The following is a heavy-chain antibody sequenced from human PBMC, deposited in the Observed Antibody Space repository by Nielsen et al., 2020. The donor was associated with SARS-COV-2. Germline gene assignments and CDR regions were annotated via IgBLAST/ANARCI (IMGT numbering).Heavy chain of an antibody. CDR1: GYTFTSYD. D-gene: IGHD6-6*01. V-gene: IGHV1-8*01. Sequence: ASVKVSCKASGYTFTSYDINWVRQATGQGLEWMGWMNPNSGNTGYAQKFQGRVTMTRNTSISTAYMELSSLRSEDTAVYYCARGHTSIAASYYYYYMDVWGKGTTVTVSS. CDR2: MNPNSGNT. CDR3: ARGHTSIAASYYYYYMDV. J-gene: IGHJ6*03.